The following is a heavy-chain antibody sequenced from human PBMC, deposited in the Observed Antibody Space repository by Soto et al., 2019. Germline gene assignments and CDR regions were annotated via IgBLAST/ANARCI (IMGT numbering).Heavy chain of an antibody. CDR1: GYSFTSYW. CDR2: IDPSDSYT. Sequence: PGESLKISCKGSGYSFTSYWISWVRQMPGKGLEWMGRIDPSDSYTNYSPSFQGHVTISADKSISTAYLQWSSLKASDTAMYYCARGHDCSSTSCYLGYYYYYGMDVWGQGTTVTVS. V-gene: IGHV5-10-1*01. D-gene: IGHD2-2*01. CDR3: ARGHDCSSTSCYLGYYYYYGMDV. J-gene: IGHJ6*02.